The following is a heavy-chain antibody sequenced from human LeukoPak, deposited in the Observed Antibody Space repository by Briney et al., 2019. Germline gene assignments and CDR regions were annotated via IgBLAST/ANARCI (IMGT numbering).Heavy chain of an antibody. CDR1: GCTVSRNY. CDR3: PRDGYDYGSLDY. J-gene: IGHJ4*02. Sequence: GGSLRLSCAASGCTVSRNYMSWVRQAPGKGLEWVSVIYSGGSTYYADSVKGRFTISRDNSKNTLYLQMNSLRAEDTAVYYCPRDGYDYGSLDYWGQGTLVTVSS. V-gene: IGHV3-53*01. CDR2: IYSGGST. D-gene: IGHD5-18*01.